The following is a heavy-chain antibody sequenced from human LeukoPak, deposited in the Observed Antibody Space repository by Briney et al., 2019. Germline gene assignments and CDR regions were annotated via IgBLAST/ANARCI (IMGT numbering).Heavy chain of an antibody. CDR1: GFTFSSYS. J-gene: IGHJ4*02. Sequence: PGGSLRLSCAASGFTFSSYSMNWVRQAPGKGLEWVSYISSSSSTIYYADSVKGRFTISRDNSKNTLYLQLNSLRAEDTAVYFCAKALGSWNYEDYWGQGTLVTVSS. CDR3: AKALGSWNYEDY. D-gene: IGHD1-7*01. CDR2: ISSSSSTI. V-gene: IGHV3-48*01.